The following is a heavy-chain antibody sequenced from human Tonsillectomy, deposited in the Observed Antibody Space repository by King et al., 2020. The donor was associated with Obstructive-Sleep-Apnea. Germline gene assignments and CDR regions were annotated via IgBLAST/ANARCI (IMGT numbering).Heavy chain of an antibody. Sequence: ERQLVQSGPEVKKPGESLKISCKSSGYSFTSYWIGWVRQMPGKGLEWMGIIYPRDSDTRYSPSFEGQVTISADTSITTVFLHWSSLKASDSAMYYCARRCGGDCYHDFWGQGTLVTVSS. CDR3: ARRCGGDCYHDF. V-gene: IGHV5-51*01. CDR2: IYPRDSDT. CDR1: GYSFTSYW. J-gene: IGHJ4*02. D-gene: IGHD2-21*02.